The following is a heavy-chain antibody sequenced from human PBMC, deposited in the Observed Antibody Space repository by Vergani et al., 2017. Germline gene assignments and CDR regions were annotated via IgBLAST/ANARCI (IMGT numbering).Heavy chain of an antibody. V-gene: IGHV3-23*01. CDR3: ASQHYVWGSYRAYYFDY. D-gene: IGHD3-16*02. J-gene: IGHJ4*02. CDR1: GFTFSSYA. Sequence: EVQLLESGGGLVQPGGSLRLSCAASGFTFSSYAMSWVRQAPGKGLEWVSAISGSGGSTYYADSVKGRFTISRDNSKTTLYLQMNSLRAEDTAVYYCASQHYVWGSYRAYYFDYWGQGTLVTVSS. CDR2: ISGSGGST.